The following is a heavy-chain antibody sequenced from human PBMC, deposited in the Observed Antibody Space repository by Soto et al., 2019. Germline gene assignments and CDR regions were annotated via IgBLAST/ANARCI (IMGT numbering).Heavy chain of an antibody. CDR1: GGSISSSSYY. J-gene: IGHJ5*02. V-gene: IGHV4-39*01. Sequence: TLSLTCTVSGGSISSSSYYWGWIRQPPGKGLEWIGSIYYSGSTYYNPSLKSRVTISVDTSKNQFSLKLSSVTAADTAVYYCARHYIVVVPAASSWFDPWGQGTLVTVSS. D-gene: IGHD2-2*01. CDR3: ARHYIVVVPAASSWFDP. CDR2: IYYSGST.